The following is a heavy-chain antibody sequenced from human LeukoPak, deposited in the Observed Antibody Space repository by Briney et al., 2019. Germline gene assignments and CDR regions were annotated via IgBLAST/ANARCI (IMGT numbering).Heavy chain of an antibody. D-gene: IGHD3-10*01. V-gene: IGHV1-2*02. J-gene: IGHJ4*02. CDR1: GCTFTGYY. CDR3: ARGITMVRGVIIPTVYY. Sequence: ASVKVSCKASGCTFTGYYMHWVRQAPGQGLEWMGWINPNSGGTNYAQKFQGRVTMTRDTSNSTAYMELSRLRSDDSAVYYCARGITMVRGVIIPTVYYWGQGTLVTVSS. CDR2: INPNSGGT.